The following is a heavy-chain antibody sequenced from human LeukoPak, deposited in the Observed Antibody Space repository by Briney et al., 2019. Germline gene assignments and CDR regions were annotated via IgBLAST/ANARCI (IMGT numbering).Heavy chain of an antibody. V-gene: IGHV3-7*04. D-gene: IGHD6-13*01. Sequence: GGSLRLSCAASGFTFSTYWMSWVRQAPGKGLEWVANIKQDGSEKYYVDSVKGRFTISRDNAKNSLYLQLSTLRAEDTAVYYCARASGQQPPIDYWGQGTLVTVSS. CDR1: GFTFSTYW. J-gene: IGHJ4*02. CDR2: IKQDGSEK. CDR3: ARASGQQPPIDY.